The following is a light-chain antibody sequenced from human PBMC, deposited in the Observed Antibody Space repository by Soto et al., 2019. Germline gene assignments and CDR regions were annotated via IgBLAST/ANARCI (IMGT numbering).Light chain of an antibody. J-gene: IGKJ1*01. CDR1: QSVLYSSNNKNY. V-gene: IGKV4-1*01. CDR2: WAS. Sequence: DIVMTQSPDSLAVSLGERATINCKSSQSVLYSSNNKNYLAWYQQEPGQPPKLLIYWASTRESGVPDRFSGSGSGTDFTLTISSLQAEDVAVYYCQQYYSAPRTFGQGTK. CDR3: QQYYSAPRT.